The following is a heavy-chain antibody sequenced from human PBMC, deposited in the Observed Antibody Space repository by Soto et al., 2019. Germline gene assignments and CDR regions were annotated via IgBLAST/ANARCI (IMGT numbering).Heavy chain of an antibody. D-gene: IGHD6-6*01. CDR2: IIPIFGTA. CDR1: GRTFSTYA. CDR3: ASSYSSSLVDV. V-gene: IGHV1-69*01. Sequence: AGGPGSCKASGRTFSTYAITLVRQAPGQGLEWMGGIIPIFGTANYAQKFQGRVTITADESTSTAYMELSSLRSEDTAVYYCASSYSSSLVDVWGQGTTVTVSS. J-gene: IGHJ6*02.